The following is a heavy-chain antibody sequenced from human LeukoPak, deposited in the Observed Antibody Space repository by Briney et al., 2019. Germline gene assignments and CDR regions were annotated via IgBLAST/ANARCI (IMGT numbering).Heavy chain of an antibody. CDR2: VWYDGTNP. Sequence: GGSLRLSCAASGFTFSNYAIHWVRQAPGKGLEWVAVVWYDGTNPSYADAVKGRFTISRDNSDNTVYLQINRLRVGDTALYYCAKDRYRTSSTLDNWGQGTLVTVSS. CDR3: AKDRYRTSSTLDN. CDR1: GFTFSNYA. V-gene: IGHV3-33*06. J-gene: IGHJ4*02. D-gene: IGHD5/OR15-5a*01.